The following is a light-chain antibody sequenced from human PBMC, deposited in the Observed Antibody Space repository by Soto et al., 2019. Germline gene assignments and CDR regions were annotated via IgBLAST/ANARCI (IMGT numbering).Light chain of an antibody. CDR3: MQRKEFPLT. CDR2: TLS. J-gene: IGKJ4*01. CDR1: QSLFYSLDGKTY. Sequence: DIVMTQTPLSLPVNPGEPASISCRSSQSLFYSLDGKTYLDWYLQKPGQSPKLLIYTLSSRASGVPDRFSGSGSGTDFTLKISRVESEDAGLYYCMQRKEFPLTFGGGTKVAIK. V-gene: IGKV2-40*01.